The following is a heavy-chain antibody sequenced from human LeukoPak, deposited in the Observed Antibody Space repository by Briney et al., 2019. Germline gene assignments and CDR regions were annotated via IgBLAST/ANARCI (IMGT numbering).Heavy chain of an antibody. CDR3: VRDLSRYRPADY. Sequence: GGSLRLSCAASGFTFDDYAMHWVRQAPGKGLEWVSGISWNSGSIGYADSVKGRFTISRDNAKNSLYLQMNSLRAEDTAVYYCVRDLSRYRPADYWGQGTLVTVSS. V-gene: IGHV3-9*01. J-gene: IGHJ4*02. CDR2: ISWNSGSI. D-gene: IGHD2-2*01. CDR1: GFTFDDYA.